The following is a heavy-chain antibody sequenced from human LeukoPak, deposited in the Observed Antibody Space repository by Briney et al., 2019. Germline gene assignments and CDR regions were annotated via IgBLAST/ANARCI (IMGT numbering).Heavy chain of an antibody. CDR3: ARSSGAFDY. Sequence: SETLSLACTVSGDSISSSYWSWVRQPPGKGLEWIGYIYFTGITNYNPSLRSRVTMSLDTSKNQFSLKLNSVTAADTAVYYCARSSGAFDYWGQGALVTVSS. CDR2: IYFTGIT. V-gene: IGHV4-59*01. CDR1: GDSISSSY. J-gene: IGHJ4*02.